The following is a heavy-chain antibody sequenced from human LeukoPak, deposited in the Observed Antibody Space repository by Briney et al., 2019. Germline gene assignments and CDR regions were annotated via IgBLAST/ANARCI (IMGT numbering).Heavy chain of an antibody. CDR2: ISGRGSET. D-gene: IGHD3-22*01. CDR3: ARVIPIRSGFYAY. J-gene: IGHJ4*02. CDR1: GFTFSDYY. V-gene: IGHV3-11*05. Sequence: PGGSLRLSYAASGFTFSDYYMTWTRQPRGKGRECLSYISGRGSETNYVPSVQDRLTISTDNAKNSLYLQMNSLRAEDTAVYYCARVIPIRSGFYAYWGEGTLVTVSS.